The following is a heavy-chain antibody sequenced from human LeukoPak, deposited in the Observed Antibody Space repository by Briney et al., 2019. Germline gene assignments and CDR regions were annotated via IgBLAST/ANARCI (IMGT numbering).Heavy chain of an antibody. J-gene: IGHJ6*04. CDR2: IGHDGADK. D-gene: IGHD3-10*02. CDR3: AELGITMIGGV. Sequence: GGSLRLSCAASGFTFSHYALHWVRQAPGKGLEWVALIGHDGADKYYADSVKGRFLISRDNAKNSLYLQMNSLRAEDTAVYYCAELGITMIGGVWGKGTTVTISS. V-gene: IGHV3-30*04. CDR1: GFTFSHYA.